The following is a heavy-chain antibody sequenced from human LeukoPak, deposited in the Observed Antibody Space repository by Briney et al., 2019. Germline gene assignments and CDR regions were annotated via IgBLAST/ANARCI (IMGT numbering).Heavy chain of an antibody. J-gene: IGHJ4*02. V-gene: IGHV3-21*01. CDR2: ISSSSSYI. CDR1: GFTFSSYS. Sequence: GGSLRLSCAASGFTFSSYSMNWVRQAPGKGLEWVSSISSSSSYIHYADSVKGRFTISRDNAKNSVYLQMNSLRAEDTAVYYCAREETGTTGNYFDYWGQGTLVTVSS. D-gene: IGHD1-1*01. CDR3: AREETGTTGNYFDY.